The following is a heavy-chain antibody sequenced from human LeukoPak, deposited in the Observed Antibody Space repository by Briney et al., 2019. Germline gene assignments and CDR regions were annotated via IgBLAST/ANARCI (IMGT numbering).Heavy chain of an antibody. J-gene: IGHJ3*02. V-gene: IGHV3-30-3*01. D-gene: IGHD4-17*01. CDR1: GFTFSSYA. CDR2: ISYDGSNK. Sequence: GGSLRLSCAASGFTFSSYAMHWVRQAPGKGLEWVAVISYDGSNKYYADSVKGRFTISRDNSKNTLYLQMNSLRAEDTAVYYCAGGDYGDYPMAFDIWGQGTMVTVSS. CDR3: AGGDYGDYPMAFDI.